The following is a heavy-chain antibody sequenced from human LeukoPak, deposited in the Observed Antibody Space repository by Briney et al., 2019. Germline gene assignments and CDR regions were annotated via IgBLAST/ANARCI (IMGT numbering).Heavy chain of an antibody. CDR1: GFTFSSYA. V-gene: IGHV3-23*01. J-gene: IGHJ6*03. D-gene: IGHD6-6*01. CDR2: ISGSGGST. CDR3: AKAPLLAALKGGHYYYYMDV. Sequence: PGGSLRLSCAASGFTFSSYAMSWVRQAPGKGLEWVSAISGSGGSTYYADSVKGRFTISRDNSKNTLYLQMNSLRAEDTAVYYCAKAPLLAALKGGHYYYYMDVWGKGTTVTVSS.